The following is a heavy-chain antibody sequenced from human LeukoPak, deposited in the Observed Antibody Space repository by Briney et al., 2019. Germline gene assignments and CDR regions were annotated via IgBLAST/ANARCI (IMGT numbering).Heavy chain of an antibody. CDR2: IEYDGTNK. D-gene: IGHD3-22*01. CDR3: AKVGDYYDCSGYYNL. CDR1: GFTFSSYR. V-gene: IGHV3-30*02. Sequence: GGSLTLSCAASGFTFSSYRMHWPPQAPGKGLEWVAFIEYDGTNKDHADNVKGRFTISRDNSKKTLYLQMNSLRPEDTAVYYCAKVGDYYDCSGYYNLWGQGTLVTVSS. J-gene: IGHJ5*02.